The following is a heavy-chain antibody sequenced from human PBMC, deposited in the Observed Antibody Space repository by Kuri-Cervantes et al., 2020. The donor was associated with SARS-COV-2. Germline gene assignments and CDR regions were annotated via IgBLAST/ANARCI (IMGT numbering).Heavy chain of an antibody. CDR2: IYYSGST. CDR3: ASGLRLGELSFFNGMDV. J-gene: IGHJ6*02. Sequence: GSLRLSCTVPGGSISSYYWSWIRQPPGKGLEWIGYIYYSGSTNYNPSLKSRVTISVDTSKNQFSLKLSSVTAADTAVYYCASGLRLGELSFFNGMDVWGQGTTVTVSS. CDR1: GGSISSYY. V-gene: IGHV4-59*01. D-gene: IGHD3-16*02.